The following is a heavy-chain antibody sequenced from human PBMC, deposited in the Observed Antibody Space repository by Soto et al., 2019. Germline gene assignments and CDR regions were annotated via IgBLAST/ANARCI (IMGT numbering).Heavy chain of an antibody. D-gene: IGHD5-18*01. CDR1: GYTFTNYG. CDR2: INTYNGNT. CDR3: AKDGVDHTATVTRGY. V-gene: IGHV1-18*01. Sequence: QVHLVQSGPEVKKPGASVTVSCRASGYTFTNYGIGWVRQAPGQGLEWMGWINTYNGNTNYAQKFRGRLTMTTDTSTTTAYIELRSLKSDDTAMYYCAKDGVDHTATVTRGYWGQGTLVTVSS. J-gene: IGHJ4*02.